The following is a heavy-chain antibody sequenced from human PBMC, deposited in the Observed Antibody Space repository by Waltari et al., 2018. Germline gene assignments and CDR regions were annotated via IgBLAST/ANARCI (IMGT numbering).Heavy chain of an antibody. D-gene: IGHD3-10*01. V-gene: IGHV3-30*18. CDR1: GFTFSSYG. J-gene: IGHJ3*02. Sequence: QVQLVESGGGVVQPGRSLRLSCAASGFTFSSYGMHWVRQAPGTGLEWVAVISYDGSNKYYADSGNGRFTISRDNSKSTLYLQMNSLRAEDTAVYYCAKLVFSSYGSGSYDAFDIWGQGTMVTVSS. CDR3: AKLVFSSYGSGSYDAFDI. CDR2: ISYDGSNK.